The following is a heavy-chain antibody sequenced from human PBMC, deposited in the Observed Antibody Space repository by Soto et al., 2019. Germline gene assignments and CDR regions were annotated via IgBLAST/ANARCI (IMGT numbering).Heavy chain of an antibody. CDR2: IFSNDEK. D-gene: IGHD6-13*01. CDR3: ARIPEYSSSWYAPKYYFDY. Sequence: QVTLKESGPVLVKPTETLTLTCTVSGFSLSNARMGVSWIRQPPGKALEWLAHIFSNDEKSYSTSLKSWLTISKDTSKSQVVLTMTNMDPVDTATYYCARIPEYSSSWYAPKYYFDYWGQGTLVTVSS. V-gene: IGHV2-26*01. J-gene: IGHJ4*02. CDR1: GFSLSNARMG.